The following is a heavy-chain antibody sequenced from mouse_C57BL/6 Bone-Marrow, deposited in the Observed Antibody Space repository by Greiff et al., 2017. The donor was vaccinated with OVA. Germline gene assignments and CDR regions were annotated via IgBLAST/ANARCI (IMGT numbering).Heavy chain of an antibody. V-gene: IGHV5-6*01. CDR3: AAYYSNTGFAY. D-gene: IGHD2-5*01. J-gene: IGHJ3*01. CDR1: GFTFSSYG. CDR2: ISSGGSYT. Sequence: EVQLVESGGDLVKPGGSLKLSCAASGFTFSSYGMSWVRQTPDKRLEWVATISSGGSYTYYPDSVKGRFTISRDNAKNTLYLQMSSLKSEDTAMYYCAAYYSNTGFAYWGQGTLVTVSA.